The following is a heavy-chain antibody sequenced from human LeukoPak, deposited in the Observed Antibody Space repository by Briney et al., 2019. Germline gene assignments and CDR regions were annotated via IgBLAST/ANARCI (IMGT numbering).Heavy chain of an antibody. CDR1: GFTFSSYW. D-gene: IGHD3-10*01. Sequence: GGSLRLSCAASGFTFSSYWMHWVRQAPGKGLVWVSRINTDGSSTTYADSVKGRFTISRDNAKNTLYLQMDSLRAEDTAVYYCARVYGSGNYFDYWGQRTLVTVSS. CDR3: ARVYGSGNYFDY. CDR2: INTDGSST. J-gene: IGHJ4*02. V-gene: IGHV3-74*01.